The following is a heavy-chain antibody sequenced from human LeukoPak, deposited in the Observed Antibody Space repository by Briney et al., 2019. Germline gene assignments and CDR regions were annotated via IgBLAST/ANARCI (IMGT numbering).Heavy chain of an antibody. CDR2: ISGSGGST. V-gene: IGHV3-23*01. J-gene: IGHJ4*02. Sequence: GGSLRLSCAASGFTFSSYAMSWVRQAPGKGLEWVSAISGSGGSTYYADSVKGRFTISRDNPKNTLYLQMNSLRAEDTAVYYCASRGFVVVARVDYWGQGTLVTVSS. D-gene: IGHD2-2*01. CDR3: ASRGFVVVARVDY. CDR1: GFTFSSYA.